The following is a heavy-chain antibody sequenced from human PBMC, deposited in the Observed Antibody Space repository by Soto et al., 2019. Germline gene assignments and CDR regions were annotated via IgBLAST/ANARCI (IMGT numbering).Heavy chain of an antibody. CDR3: ARDDYNGVALGAFDI. D-gene: IGHD3-10*01. V-gene: IGHV3-48*03. J-gene: IGHJ3*02. CDR1: GFTFSSYE. CDR2: ISSSGSTI. Sequence: GGSLRLSCAASGFTFSSYEMNWVRQAPGKGLEWVSYISSSGSTIYYADSVKGRFTISRDNAKNSLYLQMNSLRAEDTAVYYCARDDYNGVALGAFDIWGQGTMVTVSS.